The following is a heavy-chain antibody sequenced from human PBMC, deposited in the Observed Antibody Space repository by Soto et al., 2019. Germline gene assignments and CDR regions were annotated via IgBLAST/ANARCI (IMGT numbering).Heavy chain of an antibody. D-gene: IGHD3-9*01. J-gene: IGHJ4*02. CDR2: IYDSVNT. Sequence: SETLSLTCTVSGDSLSSGGHYWSWIRQHPGRGLEWIGHIYDSVNTYYSPSLRSRVTISADMSKNQFSLNLRSVTAADTAVYYCARVDHRGYFAILTDYWGQGTLVTVSS. CDR1: GDSLSSGGHY. V-gene: IGHV4-31*03. CDR3: ARVDHRGYFAILTDY.